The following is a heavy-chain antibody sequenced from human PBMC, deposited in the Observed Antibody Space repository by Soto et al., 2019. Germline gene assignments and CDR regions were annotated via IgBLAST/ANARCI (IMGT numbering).Heavy chain of an antibody. Sequence: QITLKESGPTLVKPTQTLTLTCTFSGFSLSTSGVGVGWIRQPPGKALEWLALIYWDDDKRYSPSLKSRLTITKDNSKNQVVLTMTNMDPVDTATYYCAHSGAYQLPHYYYYYYMDVWGKGTTVTVSS. V-gene: IGHV2-5*02. CDR1: GFSLSTSGVG. CDR2: IYWDDDK. J-gene: IGHJ6*03. D-gene: IGHD2-2*01. CDR3: AHSGAYQLPHYYYYYYMDV.